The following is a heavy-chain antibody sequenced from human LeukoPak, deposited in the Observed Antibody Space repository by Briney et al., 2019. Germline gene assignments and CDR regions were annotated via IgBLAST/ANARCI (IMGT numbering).Heavy chain of an antibody. CDR2: IYSGGSI. CDR1: GFIVSNNY. CDR3: ARELPASIGSLGMDV. J-gene: IGHJ6*02. V-gene: IGHV3-53*01. Sequence: GGSLRLSCAASGFIVSNNYMHWVRQAPGKGLEWVSVIYSGGSIYYADSVKGRFTIFRDNSKNTLHLRMNSLRAEDTAVYYCARELPASIGSLGMDVWGQGTTVTVSS. D-gene: IGHD2-2*01.